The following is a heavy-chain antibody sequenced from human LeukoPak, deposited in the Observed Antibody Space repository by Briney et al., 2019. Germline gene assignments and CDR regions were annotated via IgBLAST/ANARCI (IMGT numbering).Heavy chain of an antibody. CDR1: GFSFNSYG. CDR2: ISVSDGTI. V-gene: IGHV3-48*01. J-gene: IGHJ4*02. Sequence: GGSLRLSCATSGFSFNSYGMNWVRQAPGKGLEWVSYISVSDGTIYYADSVKGRSTISSDNAKNSLFLQMNSLRVEGTAIYYCTRDTHFYDYWGQGTLVTVSS. D-gene: IGHD2/OR15-2a*01. CDR3: TRDTHFYDY.